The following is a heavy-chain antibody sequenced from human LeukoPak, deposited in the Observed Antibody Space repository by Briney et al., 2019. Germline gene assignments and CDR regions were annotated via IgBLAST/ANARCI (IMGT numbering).Heavy chain of an antibody. CDR1: GGTFSSYA. V-gene: IGHV1-69*05. J-gene: IGHJ4*02. Sequence: SVKVSCKASGGTFSSYAISWVRQAPGQGLEWMGRIIPIFGTANYAQKFRGRVTITTDESTSTAYMELSSLRSEDTAVYYCARDKEVSYDSSGYYRTPFDYWGQGTLVTVSS. D-gene: IGHD3-22*01. CDR2: IIPIFGTA. CDR3: ARDKEVSYDSSGYYRTPFDY.